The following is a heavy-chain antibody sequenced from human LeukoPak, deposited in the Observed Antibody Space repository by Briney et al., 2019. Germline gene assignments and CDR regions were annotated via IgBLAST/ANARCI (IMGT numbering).Heavy chain of an antibody. CDR1: GGSFSGYY. V-gene: IGHV4-34*01. J-gene: IGHJ6*02. CDR3: ARDNVLLWFGDLYYYYYGMDV. Sequence: PSETLSLTCAVYGGSFSGYYWSWIRQPPGKGLEWIGEINHSGSTNYNPSLKSRVTISVDTSKNQFSLKLSSVTAADTAVYYCARDNVLLWFGDLYYYYYGMDVWGQGTTVTVSS. CDR2: INHSGST. D-gene: IGHD3-10*01.